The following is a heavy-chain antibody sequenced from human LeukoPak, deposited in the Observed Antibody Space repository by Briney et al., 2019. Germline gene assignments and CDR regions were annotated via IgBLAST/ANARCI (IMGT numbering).Heavy chain of an antibody. CDR1: ADIFSSYA. Sequence: WASVKVSCKTSADIFSSYAINWVRQAPGQGLEWVGRIIPLTGVVNYGQKLQTRVTISADKSTSTAYMEVSSLRFEDTAVYFCARERRCSAGSCYAADLDSWGQGTLVTVSS. V-gene: IGHV1-69*04. CDR3: ARERRCSAGSCYAADLDS. J-gene: IGHJ4*02. D-gene: IGHD2-15*01. CDR2: IIPLTGVV.